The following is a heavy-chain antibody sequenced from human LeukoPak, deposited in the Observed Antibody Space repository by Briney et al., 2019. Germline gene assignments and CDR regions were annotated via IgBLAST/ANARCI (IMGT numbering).Heavy chain of an antibody. J-gene: IGHJ4*02. D-gene: IGHD4-17*01. CDR3: ARDGTVTTRQGFDY. Sequence: PSETLSLTCAVSGGSISSSYWSWIRQPPGKGLEWIGYIYYSGSTYYNPSLKSRVTISVDTSKNQFSLKLSSVTAADTAVYYCARDGTVTTRQGFDYWGQGTLVTVSS. CDR1: GGSISSSY. CDR2: IYYSGST. V-gene: IGHV4-59*12.